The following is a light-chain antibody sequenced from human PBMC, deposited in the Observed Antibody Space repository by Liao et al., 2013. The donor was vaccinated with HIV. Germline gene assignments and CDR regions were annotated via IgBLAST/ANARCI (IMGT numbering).Light chain of an antibody. Sequence: SYEMTQPPSVSVSPGQTASITCSGDKLGDEYASWYQQKPGQAPVLVIYQDTKRPSGIPERFSASNSGNTATLTISGTQAMDEADYYCQAWDTTTAAYVFGTGIKVTVL. V-gene: IGLV3-1*01. CDR3: QAWDTTTAAYV. CDR1: KLGDEY. J-gene: IGLJ1*01. CDR2: QDT.